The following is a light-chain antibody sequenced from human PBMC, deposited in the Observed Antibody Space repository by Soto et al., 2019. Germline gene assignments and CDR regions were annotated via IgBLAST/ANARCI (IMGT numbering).Light chain of an antibody. J-gene: IGKJ2*01. CDR2: DAS. V-gene: IGKV1-5*01. Sequence: DIQMTQSPSTLSASVGDGVTITCRASQNISVWLAWYQQRPGKAPKFLIYDASSMKTGVPSRFSGSGSRTDFTHTIRTLQPDDFATYDCQQYDSSSPTFGQGNNLEIK. CDR1: QNISVW. CDR3: QQYDSSSPT.